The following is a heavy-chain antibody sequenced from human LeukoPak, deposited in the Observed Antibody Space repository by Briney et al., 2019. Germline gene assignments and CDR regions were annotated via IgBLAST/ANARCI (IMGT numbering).Heavy chain of an antibody. J-gene: IGHJ4*02. CDR3: ARAGAVAGTNRSFDY. Sequence: PSETLSLTCAVYGGSFSGYYWSWIRQPPGKGLEWIGEINHSGSTNYNPSLKSRVTISVDTSKNQFSLKLSSVTAADTAVYYCARAGAVAGTNRSFDYWGQGTLVTVSS. D-gene: IGHD6-19*01. CDR1: GGSFSGYY. CDR2: INHSGST. V-gene: IGHV4-34*01.